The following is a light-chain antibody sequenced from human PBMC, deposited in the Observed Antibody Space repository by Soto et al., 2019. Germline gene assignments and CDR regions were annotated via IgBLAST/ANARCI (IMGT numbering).Light chain of an antibody. V-gene: IGKV3-20*01. Sequence: EIVLTQSPGTLSLSPGERATLSCRASQSIISSYLSWYQQKPGQAPRLLIYGASSRATGIPDRFSGSGSGTDFNITISRLEPEDFAVYYCQQYGSSPPWTFGQGTKVEIK. CDR1: QSIISSY. J-gene: IGKJ1*01. CDR3: QQYGSSPPWT. CDR2: GAS.